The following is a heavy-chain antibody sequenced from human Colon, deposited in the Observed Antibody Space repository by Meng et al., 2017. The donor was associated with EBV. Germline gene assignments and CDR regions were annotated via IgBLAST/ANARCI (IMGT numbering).Heavy chain of an antibody. D-gene: IGHD6-19*01. Sequence: LLRQERGPELGRPPQARCSPCLALVGSISMSHSYWGWTRKPPGSGLELIGIISYRGTTYYNPSLKSRVTISVDTSNNQFSLKLSSVTAADTAVYYCGRPHLISVAGHFDYWGQGTLVTVSS. V-gene: IGHV4-39*01. J-gene: IGHJ4*02. CDR1: VGSISMSHSY. CDR3: GRPHLISVAGHFDY. CDR2: ISYRGTT.